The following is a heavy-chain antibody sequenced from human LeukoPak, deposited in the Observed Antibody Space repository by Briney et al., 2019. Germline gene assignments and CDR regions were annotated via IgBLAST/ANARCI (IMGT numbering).Heavy chain of an antibody. V-gene: IGHV3-23*01. CDR2: ITNSGGTT. Sequence: GGSLRLSCAASGFIFSNYAMSWVRQAPGKGLEWVSAITNSGGTTYYADSVKGRFTISRDNSRNTLYLQMNSLRAEDTAVYYCAKFPGVSVWYGISGPWGQGTLVTVSS. D-gene: IGHD3-10*01. J-gene: IGHJ5*02. CDR3: AKFPGVSVWYGISGP. CDR1: GFIFSNYA.